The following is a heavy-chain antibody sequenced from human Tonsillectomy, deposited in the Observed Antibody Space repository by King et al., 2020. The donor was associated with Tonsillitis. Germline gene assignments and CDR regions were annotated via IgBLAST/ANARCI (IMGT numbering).Heavy chain of an antibody. CDR1: GYTFTSYG. CDR3: ARVPKYGSSWYGWIGWFDP. D-gene: IGHD6-13*01. Sequence: QLVQSGAEVKKPGASVKVSCKASGYTFTSYGISWVRQAPGQGLEWMGWISAYNGNTNYAQKLQGRVTMTTDTSTSTAYMELRSLRSDDTAVYYCARVPKYGSSWYGWIGWFDPWGQGTLVNVSS. CDR2: ISAYNGNT. J-gene: IGHJ5*02. V-gene: IGHV1-18*04.